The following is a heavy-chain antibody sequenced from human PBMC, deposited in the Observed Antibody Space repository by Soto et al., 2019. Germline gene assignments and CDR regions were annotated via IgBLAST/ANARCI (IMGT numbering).Heavy chain of an antibody. CDR2: ISYDGSNK. D-gene: IGHD6-13*01. Sequence: GGSLRLSCAASGFTFSSYAMHWVRQAPGKGLEWVAVISYDGSNKYYADSVKGRFTISRDNSKNTLYLQMNSLRAEDTAVYYCARDLATFAYSVAAGTYYYYGMDVWGQGTTVTVSS. CDR3: ARDLATFAYSVAAGTYYYYGMDV. CDR1: GFTFSSYA. J-gene: IGHJ6*02. V-gene: IGHV3-30-3*01.